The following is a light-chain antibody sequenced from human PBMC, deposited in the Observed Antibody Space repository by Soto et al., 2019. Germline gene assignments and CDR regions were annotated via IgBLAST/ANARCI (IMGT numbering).Light chain of an antibody. Sequence: SPGRLSVSPGERAALACRASQSVSSSYLAWYQQKPGQAPRLLIYGASSRATGIPDRFSGSGSGTDFTLPLCRLAPEAFPPYHRPEPAQWLITIPQGTRLEIK. J-gene: IGKJ5*01. V-gene: IGKV3-20*01. CDR1: QSVSSSY. CDR2: GAS. CDR3: PEPAQWLIT.